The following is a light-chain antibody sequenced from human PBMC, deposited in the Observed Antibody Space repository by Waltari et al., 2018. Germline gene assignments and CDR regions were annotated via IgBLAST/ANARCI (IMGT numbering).Light chain of an antibody. V-gene: IGLV2-14*03. CDR2: DVT. Sequence: QSALTQPASVSGSPGQSITISCTGTSSDVGGYNYVSWYQQHPGKAPKLLIYDVTKRPSGVSNRFSGSKSGNTASLTISGLQAEDEADYYCSLYTTGSTPFVVFGGGTKLTVL. J-gene: IGLJ2*01. CDR1: SSDVGGYNY. CDR3: SLYTTGSTPFVV.